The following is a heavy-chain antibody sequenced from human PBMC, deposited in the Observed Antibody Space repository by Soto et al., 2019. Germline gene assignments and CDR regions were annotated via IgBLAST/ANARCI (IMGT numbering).Heavy chain of an antibody. Sequence: QITLKESGPTRVTPTQTLTLTCTFSGFSLSTSGVGVGWIRQPPGKALERLALIYWDDDKRYSPSLKSRLTITKHTSKNQVVLTLANVDPVDTATYYCAHRAGLQGNWNGGSFDFWGQGALVTVSS. CDR3: AHRAGLQGNWNGGSFDF. V-gene: IGHV2-5*02. CDR1: GFSLSTSGVG. D-gene: IGHD1-1*01. CDR2: IYWDDDK. J-gene: IGHJ4*02.